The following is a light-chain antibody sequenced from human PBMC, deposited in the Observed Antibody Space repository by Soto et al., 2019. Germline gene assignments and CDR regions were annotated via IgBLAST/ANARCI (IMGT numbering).Light chain of an antibody. CDR1: QSIRMY. CDR2: AAS. V-gene: IGKV1-39*01. Sequence: DIQMTQSPSSLSASVGDRVSITCRASQSIRMYLNWYQQKPGKAPNLLIYAASNLQSGVPSRFSGGGSGTDFTLTISSLQPEDFATYYCQQSYSTPPAFGQGTRLEIK. CDR3: QQSYSTPPA. J-gene: IGKJ5*01.